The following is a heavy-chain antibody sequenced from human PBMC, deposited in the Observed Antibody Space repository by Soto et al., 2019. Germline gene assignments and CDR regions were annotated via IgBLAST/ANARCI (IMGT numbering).Heavy chain of an antibody. Sequence: ASVKVSCKASGYTFTSYGISWVRQAPGQGLEWMGWISAYNGNTNYAQKLQGRVTMTTDTSTSTAYMELRSLRSDDTAVYCCARVIGNWNYQSLNWFDPWGQGTLVTVSS. J-gene: IGHJ5*02. D-gene: IGHD1-7*01. CDR3: ARVIGNWNYQSLNWFDP. CDR1: GYTFTSYG. CDR2: ISAYNGNT. V-gene: IGHV1-18*01.